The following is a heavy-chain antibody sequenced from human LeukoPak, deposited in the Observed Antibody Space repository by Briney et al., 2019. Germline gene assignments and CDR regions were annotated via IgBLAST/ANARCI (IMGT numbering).Heavy chain of an antibody. D-gene: IGHD1-26*01. Sequence: GASLKISCKGSGYSFTSYWIGWVRQLPGKGLEWMGIIYPGDSDTRYSPSFQGQVTISADKSISTAYLQWSSLNASDTAMYYCAISTLVGATDFDYWGQGTLVTVSS. CDR1: GYSFTSYW. J-gene: IGHJ4*02. CDR3: AISTLVGATDFDY. V-gene: IGHV5-51*01. CDR2: IYPGDSDT.